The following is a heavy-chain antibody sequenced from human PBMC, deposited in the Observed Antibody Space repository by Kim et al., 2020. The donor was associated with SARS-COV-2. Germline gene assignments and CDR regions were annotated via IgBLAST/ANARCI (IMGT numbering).Heavy chain of an antibody. V-gene: IGHV3-30*18. CDR2: ISHDGSKE. CDR3: VKDREYCSGGTCYNGILDH. CDR1: GFTFSNYA. J-gene: IGHJ4*02. D-gene: IGHD2-15*01. Sequence: GGSLRLSCAACGFTFSNYAMHWVRQAPGKGLEWMAVISHDGSKEYYGDSVKGRFTISRDNSRNTLSLQMNSLRGEDTAVYSCVKDREYCSGGTCYNGILDHWGQGTLVTVSS.